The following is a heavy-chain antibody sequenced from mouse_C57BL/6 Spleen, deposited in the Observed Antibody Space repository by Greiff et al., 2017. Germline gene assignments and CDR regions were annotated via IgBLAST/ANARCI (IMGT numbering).Heavy chain of an antibody. CDR3: AGSTY. D-gene: IGHD1-1*01. CDR1: GYTFTSYW. V-gene: IGHV1-59*01. J-gene: IGHJ2*01. Sequence: QVQLQQPGAELVRPGTSVKLSCKASGYTFTSYWMHWVKQRPGQGLEWIGVIDPSDSYTNYNQKFKGKATLTVDTSSSTAYMQLSSLTSEDSAVYYCAGSTYWGQGTTLTVSS. CDR2: IDPSDSYT.